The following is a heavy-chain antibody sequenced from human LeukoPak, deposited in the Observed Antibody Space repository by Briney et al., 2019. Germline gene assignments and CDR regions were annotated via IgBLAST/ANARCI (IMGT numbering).Heavy chain of an antibody. V-gene: IGHV3-23*01. D-gene: IGHD3-10*01. CDR2: ISGSGGST. J-gene: IGHJ4*02. CDR3: LLFGEYRKGFDY. Sequence: GGSLRLSCAASGFTFSSYAMSWVRQAPGKGLEWVSAISGSGGSTYYADSVKGRFTISRDNSKNTLYLQMNSLRAEDTAVYYCLLFGEYRKGFDYWGQGTLVTVSS. CDR1: GFTFSSYA.